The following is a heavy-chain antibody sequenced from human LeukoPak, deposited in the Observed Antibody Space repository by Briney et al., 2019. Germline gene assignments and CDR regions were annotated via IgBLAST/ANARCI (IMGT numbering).Heavy chain of an antibody. CDR3: ARGSTRGYGDFDY. V-gene: IGHV1-2*02. D-gene: IGHD3-22*01. J-gene: IGHJ4*02. CDR2: INPNSGGT. CDR1: GYTFTGYY. Sequence: ASVKVSCKASGYTFTGYYMHWVRQAPGQGLEWMGWINPNSGGTNYAQKFQGRVTMTRDTSISTAYMELSRLRSDDTAVYYCARGSTRGYGDFDYWGQGTLVTVSS.